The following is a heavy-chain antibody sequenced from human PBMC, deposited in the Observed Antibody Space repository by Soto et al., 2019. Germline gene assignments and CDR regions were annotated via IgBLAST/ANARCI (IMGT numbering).Heavy chain of an antibody. V-gene: IGHV3-23*01. CDR3: ATGSGGDSGLRWCDP. CDR2: ISGGGVTT. J-gene: IGHJ5*02. CDR1: GFTFSNHA. D-gene: IGHD2-21*02. Sequence: EVQLLESGGDLVQPGGSLRLSCTASGFTFSNHAMTWVRQAPGKGLEWVSAISGGGVTTYSADSVKGRFTISRYNFKTTLYLQMNSLRVEDTAVSYCATGSGGDSGLRWCDPWGQGTRVSVSS.